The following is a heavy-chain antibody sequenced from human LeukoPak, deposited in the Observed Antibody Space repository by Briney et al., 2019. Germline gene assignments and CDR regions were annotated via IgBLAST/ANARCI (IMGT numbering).Heavy chain of an antibody. CDR1: GYTFSSYS. J-gene: IGHJ4*02. Sequence: GGSLRLSCAASGYTFSSYSINWVRQAPGKGLEWVSSISVRSNYIYYADSVRGRFRISRDYARDSLYLQMNSLRAEHTAVYYCGSLRRSSDTSGFYYYYDFWGQGTLVTVSS. CDR3: GSLRRSSDTSGFYYYYDF. V-gene: IGHV3-21*01. CDR2: ISVRSNYI. D-gene: IGHD3-22*01.